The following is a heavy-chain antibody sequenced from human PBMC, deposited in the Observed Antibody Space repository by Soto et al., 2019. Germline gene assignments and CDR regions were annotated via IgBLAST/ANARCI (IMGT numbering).Heavy chain of an antibody. CDR3: ARGMIQLWPQFDY. Sequence: SETLSLTCTVSGGSIGSGGYYWSWIRQHPGKGLEWIGYIYYSGSTYYNPSLKSRVTISVDTSKNQFSLKLSSVTAADTAVYYCARGMIQLWPQFDYWGQGTLVTVSS. V-gene: IGHV4-31*03. CDR2: IYYSGST. D-gene: IGHD5-18*01. CDR1: GGSIGSGGYY. J-gene: IGHJ4*02.